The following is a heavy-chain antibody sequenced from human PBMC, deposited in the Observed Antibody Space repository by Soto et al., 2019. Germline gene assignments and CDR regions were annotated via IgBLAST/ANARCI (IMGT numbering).Heavy chain of an antibody. CDR2: IIPVFGTP. Sequence: QVQLEQSGSDVKKSGSSVKVSCKASGYSFSSHAITWVRQAPGQGLEWMGGIIPVFGTPSYAQKFQGRVTISADKSTNTSSLELRSLISEDTAVYYCARGGALSTSWYWGDGLDSWGQGTQVTVSS. CDR3: ARGGALSTSWYWGDGLDS. CDR1: GYSFSSHA. D-gene: IGHD6-13*01. J-gene: IGHJ4*02. V-gene: IGHV1-69*06.